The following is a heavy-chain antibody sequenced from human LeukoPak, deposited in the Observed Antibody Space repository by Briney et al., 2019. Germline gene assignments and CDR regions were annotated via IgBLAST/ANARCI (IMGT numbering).Heavy chain of an antibody. Sequence: GGSLRLSCAASGFTFSSYAVSWVRQAPGKGLEWVSAISGSGGSTYYADSVKGRFTISRDNSKNTLYLQMNSLRAEDTAVYYCAKDHSSSWSLYYFDYWGQGTLVTVSS. V-gene: IGHV3-23*01. CDR3: AKDHSSSWSLYYFDY. J-gene: IGHJ4*02. D-gene: IGHD6-13*01. CDR1: GFTFSSYA. CDR2: ISGSGGST.